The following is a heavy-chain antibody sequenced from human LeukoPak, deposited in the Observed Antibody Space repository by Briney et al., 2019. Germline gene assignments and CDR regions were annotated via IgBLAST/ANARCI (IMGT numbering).Heavy chain of an antibody. J-gene: IGHJ3*02. V-gene: IGHV3-11*06. D-gene: IGHD3-10*01. CDR3: ARVLVGGAFDI. CDR1: GFTFSDFY. CDR2: ISGSTTYT. Sequence: GGSLRLSCAASGFTFSDFYMSWIRQAPGKGLEWVSYISGSTTYTNYADSVKGRFTISRDNAKTTLYLQMNSLSAEDTAVYCSARVLVGGAFDIWGQGTRVTVSS.